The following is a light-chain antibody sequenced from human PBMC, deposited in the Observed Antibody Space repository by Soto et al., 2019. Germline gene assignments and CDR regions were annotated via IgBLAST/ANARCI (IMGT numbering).Light chain of an antibody. CDR2: DVS. CDR1: SSDVGGYNY. Sequence: SVLTQPASESGSPGQSITISCNGTSSDVGGYNYVSWYQQHPGKAPKLMIYDVSNRPSGVSNRFSGSKSGNTASLTISGLQSKDEADYYCSSYTSSSTPYVFGTGTKLTVL. J-gene: IGLJ1*01. CDR3: SSYTSSSTPYV. V-gene: IGLV2-14*01.